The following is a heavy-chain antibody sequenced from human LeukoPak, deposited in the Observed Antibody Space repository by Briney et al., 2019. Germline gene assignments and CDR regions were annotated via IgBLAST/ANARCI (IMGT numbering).Heavy chain of an antibody. V-gene: IGHV4-30-2*01. CDR1: GGSISSGGYS. D-gene: IGHD4-17*01. J-gene: IGHJ4*02. CDR3: ARVTTWDYYFDY. CDR2: IYHSGST. Sequence: PSETLSLTCAVSGGSISSGGYSWSWIRQPPGKGLEWIGYIYHSGSTYYNPSLKSRVTISVDRSKNQFSLKLSSVTAADAAVYYCARVTTWDYYFDYWGQGTLVTVSS.